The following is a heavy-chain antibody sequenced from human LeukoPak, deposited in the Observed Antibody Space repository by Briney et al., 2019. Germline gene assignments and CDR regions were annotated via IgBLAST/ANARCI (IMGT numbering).Heavy chain of an antibody. Sequence: GASVKVSCKASVGTFSSYAIGWVRPAPGQGLEWVGRIIPIFDTANNVQKFKGRVTITTDESTSTAYMELSSLRAEDTAVYYCARTRGYSYGQDYWGQGTLVTVSS. CDR2: IIPIFDTA. CDR3: ARTRGYSYGQDY. J-gene: IGHJ4*02. V-gene: IGHV1-69*05. CDR1: VGTFSSYA. D-gene: IGHD5-18*01.